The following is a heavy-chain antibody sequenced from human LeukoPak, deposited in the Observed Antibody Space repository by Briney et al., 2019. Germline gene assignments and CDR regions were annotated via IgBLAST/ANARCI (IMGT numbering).Heavy chain of an antibody. CDR1: GGSISSDNYS. J-gene: IGHJ5*02. Sequence: SQTLSLTCTVSGGSISSDNYSWSWIRQPAGKGLEWIGRVDTSRSTNYNPSRKSRVTISVDTSKKQFSLKLSSVTAADTAVYYCAREKIGYYDGSGRGWFDPWGQGTLVTVSS. V-gene: IGHV4-61*02. CDR2: VDTSRST. D-gene: IGHD3-22*01. CDR3: AREKIGYYDGSGRGWFDP.